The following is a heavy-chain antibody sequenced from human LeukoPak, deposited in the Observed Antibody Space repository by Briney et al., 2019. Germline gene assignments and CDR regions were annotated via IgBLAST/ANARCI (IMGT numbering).Heavy chain of an antibody. V-gene: IGHV3-7*01. CDR1: GFTFSSYW. Sequence: GGSLRLSCAASGFTFSSYWMSWVRQAPGKGLEWVANIKQDGSEKYYVDSVKGRFTISRDNAKNSLYLQMNSLRAEDSAVYYCARDLSCSSTSCYNEAWGQGTLVTVSS. CDR2: IKQDGSEK. J-gene: IGHJ4*02. CDR3: ARDLSCSSTSCYNEA. D-gene: IGHD2-2*02.